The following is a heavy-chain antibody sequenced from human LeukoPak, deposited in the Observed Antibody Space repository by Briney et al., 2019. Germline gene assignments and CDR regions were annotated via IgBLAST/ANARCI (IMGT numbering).Heavy chain of an antibody. Sequence: ASVKVSCKASGYTFTSYGISWVRQAPGQGLEWMGWISAYNGNTNYAQKLQGRVTMTTDTSTSTAYMELRSLRSDDTAVYYCARDLEWELQFLPLDYWGQGTLVTVSS. D-gene: IGHD1-26*01. CDR1: GYTFTSYG. V-gene: IGHV1-18*01. J-gene: IGHJ4*02. CDR3: ARDLEWELQFLPLDY. CDR2: ISAYNGNT.